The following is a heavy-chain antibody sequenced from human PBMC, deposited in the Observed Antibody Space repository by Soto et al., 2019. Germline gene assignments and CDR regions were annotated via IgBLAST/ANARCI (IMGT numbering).Heavy chain of an antibody. CDR2: ISGNGSTI. J-gene: IGHJ4*02. CDR1: GFTFSRYE. D-gene: IGHD6-19*01. Sequence: GGSLRLSCAASGFTFSRYEMNWVRQAPGKGLQWLSYISGNGSTIYYADSVKGRFTISRDNARNSVSLQMDNLRAEDTAVYYCTREDSIIIPAVADFWGQGTLVTVSS. V-gene: IGHV3-48*03. CDR3: TREDSIIIPAVADF.